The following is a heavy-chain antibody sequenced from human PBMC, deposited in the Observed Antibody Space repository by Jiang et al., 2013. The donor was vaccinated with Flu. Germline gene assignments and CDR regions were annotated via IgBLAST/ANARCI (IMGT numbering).Heavy chain of an antibody. J-gene: IGHJ4*02. CDR3: ARTYPLYSSSWYAGFDY. V-gene: IGHV3-33*01. CDR1: GFTFSSYG. CDR2: IWYDGSNK. D-gene: IGHD6-13*01. Sequence: VQLLESGGGVVQPGRSLRLSCAASGFTFSSYGMHWVRQAPGKGLEWVAVIWYDGSNKYYADSVKGRFTISRDNSKNTLYLQMNSLRAEDTAVYYCARTYPLYSSSWYAGFDYWGQGTLVTVSS.